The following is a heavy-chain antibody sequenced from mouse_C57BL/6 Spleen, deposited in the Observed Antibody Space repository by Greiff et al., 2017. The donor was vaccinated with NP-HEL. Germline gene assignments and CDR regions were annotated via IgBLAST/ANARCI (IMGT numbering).Heavy chain of an antibody. CDR1: GYSITSGYY. CDR3: AREGITTVVATGYFDV. CDR2: ISYDGSN. Sequence: EVQRVESGPGLVKPSQSLSLTCSVPGYSITSGYYWHWIRQFPGNKLEWMGYISYDGSNNYNPSLKNRISITRDTSKNQFCLKLNSVTTEDTATYYCAREGITTVVATGYFDVWGTGTTVTVSS. V-gene: IGHV3-6*01. D-gene: IGHD1-1*01. J-gene: IGHJ1*03.